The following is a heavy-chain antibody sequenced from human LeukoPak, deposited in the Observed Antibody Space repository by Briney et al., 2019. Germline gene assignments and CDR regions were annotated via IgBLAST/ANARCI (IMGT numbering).Heavy chain of an antibody. Sequence: KPSETLSLSCTVSGASISNSAYYWLWTRQPPGEGLECIGTVHYSGSTFYNPSLKSRVNISVDTSKNQFSLQLSSVTAADTAAYYCARLFFVIDTWGQGTLVTVSS. D-gene: IGHD3-3*01. CDR1: GASISNSAYY. CDR2: VHYSGST. J-gene: IGHJ5*02. CDR3: ARLFFVIDT. V-gene: IGHV4-39*01.